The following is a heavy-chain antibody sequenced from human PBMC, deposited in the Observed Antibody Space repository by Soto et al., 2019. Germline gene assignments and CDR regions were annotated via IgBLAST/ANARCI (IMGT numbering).Heavy chain of an antibody. D-gene: IGHD3-22*01. Sequence: GASVKVSCKTSGGTFSNYAINWVRQARGQGLEWMGGIIPIFGTANYAQNFQGRVTITADESTSTAYMELSSLRSEDTAVYYCAREMFYYDSNGYFDYWGQGTLVTVSS. CDR3: AREMFYYDSNGYFDY. CDR1: GGTFSNYA. J-gene: IGHJ4*02. V-gene: IGHV1-69*13. CDR2: IIPIFGTA.